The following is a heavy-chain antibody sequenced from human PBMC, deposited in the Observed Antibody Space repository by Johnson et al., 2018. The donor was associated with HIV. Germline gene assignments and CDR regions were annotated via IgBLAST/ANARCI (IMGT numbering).Heavy chain of an antibody. D-gene: IGHD6-19*01. CDR1: GFTVSSNE. CDR3: ARDQGGSSGWLHSNGAFDI. CDR2: ISGSTI. J-gene: IGHJ3*02. V-gene: IGHV3-69-1*01. Sequence: VQLVESRGVLVQPGGSLRLSCAASGFTVSSNEMSWVRQAPGKGLEWVSSISGSTIYYADSVKGRFTISRDNAKNLLYLQMNSLRAEDTAVYYCARDQGGSSGWLHSNGAFDIWGQGTMVTVSS.